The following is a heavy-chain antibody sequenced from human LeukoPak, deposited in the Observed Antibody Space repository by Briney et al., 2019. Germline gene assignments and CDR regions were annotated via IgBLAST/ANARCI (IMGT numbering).Heavy chain of an antibody. CDR3: AKHLPNLGLDY. J-gene: IGHJ4*02. CDR2: INTDGANT. V-gene: IGHV3-23*01. Sequence: PGGTLRLSCAASGFTFSSYGMSWVRQAPGKGLECVSSINTDGANTYYEDSVKGRFSISRDNSKNTLFLQMNSLRVEDTAVYYCAKHLPNLGLDYWGQGTLVTVSS. CDR1: GFTFSSYG.